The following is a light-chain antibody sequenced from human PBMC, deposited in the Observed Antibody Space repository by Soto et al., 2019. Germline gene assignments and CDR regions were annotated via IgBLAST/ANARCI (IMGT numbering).Light chain of an antibody. CDR1: QSISSW. J-gene: IGKJ1*01. CDR3: QQCNTFWA. CDR2: DVS. V-gene: IGKV1-5*01. Sequence: DIQMTQSPSTLSASVGDRVTITCRASQSISSWLAWYQQKPGKAPKLLIYDVSTLESGVPSRFSGSGSGTEFTLTISSLEDDDSATYYCQQCNTFWAFGQGTK.